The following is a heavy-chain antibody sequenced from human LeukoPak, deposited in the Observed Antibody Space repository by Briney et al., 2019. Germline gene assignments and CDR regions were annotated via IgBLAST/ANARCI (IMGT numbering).Heavy chain of an antibody. Sequence: SETLSLTCTVSGGSIRSSYYYWGWIRLPPGKGLEWIGSIYDSGSTYYNPSLKSRVTISVDTSKNHFSLKLSSVTAADTAMYYCARGHGGPSNWFDPWGQGTLVTVSS. CDR3: ARGHGGPSNWFDP. CDR2: IYDSGST. D-gene: IGHD3-16*01. V-gene: IGHV4-39*02. CDR1: GGSIRSSYYY. J-gene: IGHJ5*02.